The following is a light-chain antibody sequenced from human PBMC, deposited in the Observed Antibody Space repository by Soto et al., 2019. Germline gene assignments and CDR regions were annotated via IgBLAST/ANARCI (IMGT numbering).Light chain of an antibody. J-gene: IGLJ3*02. CDR1: SSDVGGYNY. V-gene: IGLV2-8*01. CDR3: TSFTTTNIWV. CDR2: EVS. Sequence: QSVLTQPPSASGSPGQSVTISCTGTSSDVGGYNYVSWYQQHPGKAPKLMIYEVSKRPSGVPDRFSGSKSGNTASLTVSGLQAEDEADYYCTSFTTTNIWVFGGGTKLTVL.